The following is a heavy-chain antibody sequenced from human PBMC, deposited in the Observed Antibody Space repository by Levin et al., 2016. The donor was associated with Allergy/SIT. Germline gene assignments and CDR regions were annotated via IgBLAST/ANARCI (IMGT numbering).Heavy chain of an antibody. CDR2: VYHSGTT. V-gene: IGHV4-4*02. J-gene: IGHJ3*01. CDR1: GGSITSTYW. CDR3: ARSRAVINDAFDV. Sequence: SETLSLTCDVSGGSITSTYWWSWVRQPPGKGLEWIGEVYHSGTTNSNPSLKSRVTIVVDRSKKKFFLNLSSVTAADTAVYYCARSRAVINDAFDVWGQGTTVTVSS. D-gene: IGHD6-19*01.